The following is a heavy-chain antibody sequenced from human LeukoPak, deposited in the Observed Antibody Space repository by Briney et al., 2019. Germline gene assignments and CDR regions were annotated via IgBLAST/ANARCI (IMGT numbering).Heavy chain of an antibody. J-gene: IGHJ5*02. Sequence: KPGESLKISCKGSGYSFTSYWIGWVRQMPGKGLEWMGIIYPGDSDTRYSPSFQGQVTISADKSISTAYLQWSSLKASDTAMYYCARLRYCSGGSCLGTWFDLWGQGTLVTVSS. D-gene: IGHD2-15*01. CDR3: ARLRYCSGGSCLGTWFDL. CDR2: IYPGDSDT. CDR1: GYSFTSYW. V-gene: IGHV5-51*01.